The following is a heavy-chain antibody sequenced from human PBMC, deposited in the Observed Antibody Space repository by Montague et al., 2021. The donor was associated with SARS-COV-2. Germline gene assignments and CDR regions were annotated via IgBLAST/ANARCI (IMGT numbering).Heavy chain of an antibody. CDR3: ARAERGSCGDGNCFQYYFND. D-gene: IGHD2-15*01. CDR2: TYYRSEWYS. Sequence: CAISGDSVSTNSGTWNWVRLSPSRGLEWLGRTYYRSEWYSDYSVSVKSRISINPDTSKNQFSLQLNSVTPEDTAVYYCARAERGSCGDGNCFQYYFNDWGQGTLVTVSS. CDR1: GDSVSTNSGT. J-gene: IGHJ4*02. V-gene: IGHV6-1*01.